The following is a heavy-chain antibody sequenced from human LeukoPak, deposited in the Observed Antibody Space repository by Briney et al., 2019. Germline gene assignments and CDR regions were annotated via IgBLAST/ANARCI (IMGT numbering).Heavy chain of an antibody. V-gene: IGHV3-15*01. CDR3: TRGSVNKEYYFDY. D-gene: IGHD3-10*01. CDR2: IKSKTDGGTT. Sequence: GGSLRLSCAASGFTFSNYWMSWVRQAPGKGLEWVGRIKSKTDGGTTDYAAPVKGRFTISRYDSKSIAYLQMNSLKTEDTAVYYCTRGSVNKEYYFDYWGQGTLVTVSS. CDR1: GFTFSNYW. J-gene: IGHJ4*02.